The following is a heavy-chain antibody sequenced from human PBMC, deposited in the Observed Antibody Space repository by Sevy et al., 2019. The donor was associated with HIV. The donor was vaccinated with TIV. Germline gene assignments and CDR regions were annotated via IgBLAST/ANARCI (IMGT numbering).Heavy chain of an antibody. CDR2: IWFDGSNT. CDR1: GFTFSTYG. CDR3: ARVLEFYDYGDYGPAFMPDY. D-gene: IGHD4-17*01. J-gene: IGHJ4*02. Sequence: GGSLRLSCAASGFTFSTYGMHWVRQAPGKGLEWVAVIWFDGSNTYYADSVKGRFTISRDIAKNTLHLQMKSLRAEDTAVYYCARVLEFYDYGDYGPAFMPDYWGQGTLVTVSS. V-gene: IGHV3-33*01.